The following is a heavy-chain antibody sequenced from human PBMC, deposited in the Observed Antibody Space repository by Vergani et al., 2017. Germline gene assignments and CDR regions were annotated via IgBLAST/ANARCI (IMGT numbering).Heavy chain of an antibody. J-gene: IGHJ6*02. V-gene: IGHV1-69-2*01. CDR1: GNTFPDHY. Sequence: EVPLVQSGAELKTPGATMKISCKVPGNTFPDHYMHWGTPAPGKGLGLMGLVDPEDGERIYAETFNGRVTKVAETFTETAHLHLSSLISEETAVYYLSTPQTVTTGGMEVWGQGTTVIVSS. CDR3: STPQTVTTGGMEV. D-gene: IGHD4-17*01. CDR2: VDPEDGER.